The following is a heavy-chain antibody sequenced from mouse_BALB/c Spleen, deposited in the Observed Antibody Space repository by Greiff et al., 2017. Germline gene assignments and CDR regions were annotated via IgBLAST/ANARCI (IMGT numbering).Heavy chain of an antibody. CDR1: GYTFTSYT. Sequence: VHLVESGAELARPGASVKMSCKASGYTFTSYTMHWVKQRPGQGLEWIGYINPSSGYTNYNQKFKDKATLTADKSSSTAYMQLSSLTSEDSAVYYCAGYDGYYFFDYWGQGTTLTVSS. J-gene: IGHJ2*01. CDR3: AGYDGYYFFDY. CDR2: INPSSGYT. D-gene: IGHD2-3*01. V-gene: IGHV1-4*01.